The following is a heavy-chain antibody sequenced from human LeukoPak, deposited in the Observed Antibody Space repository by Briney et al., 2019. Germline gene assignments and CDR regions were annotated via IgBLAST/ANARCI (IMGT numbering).Heavy chain of an antibody. J-gene: IGHJ4*02. V-gene: IGHV3-30*02. CDR1: GFTFSSYG. D-gene: IGHD3-3*01. CDR2: IRYDGSNK. CDR3: AKSYDFWSGYYTFFDY. Sequence: PGGSLRLSCAASGFTFSSYGMHWVRQAPGKGLEWVAFIRYDGSNKYYADSVKGRFTISRDNSKNALYLQMNSLRAEDTAVYYCAKSYDFWSGYYTFFDYWGQGTLVTVSS.